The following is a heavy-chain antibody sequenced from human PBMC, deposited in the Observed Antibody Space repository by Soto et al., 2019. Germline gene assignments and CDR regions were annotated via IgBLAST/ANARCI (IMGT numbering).Heavy chain of an antibody. D-gene: IGHD6-13*01. CDR1: GGSISSSSYY. J-gene: IGHJ6*02. CDR3: ARLRIAAAGNYYYGMDV. CDR2: IYYSGST. V-gene: IGHV4-39*01. Sequence: SETLSLTXTVSGGSISSSSYYWGWIRQPPGKGLEWIGSIYYSGSTYYNPSLKSRVTISVDTSKNQFSLKLSSVTAADTAVYYCARLRIAAAGNYYYGMDVWGQGTTVTVSS.